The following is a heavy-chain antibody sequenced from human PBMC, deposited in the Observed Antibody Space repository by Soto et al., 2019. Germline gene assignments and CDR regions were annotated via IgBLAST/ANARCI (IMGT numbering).Heavy chain of an antibody. V-gene: IGHV3-11*05. CDR1: GFTFRDYY. CDR2: IDSSTKYT. Sequence: QVQLVESGGGLVRPGGSLRLSCEASGFTFRDYYMTWFRQAPGKGLEWLSYIDSSTKYTNYADSVKGRFTISRDNAKNSLYLQMNSLRADDTAVYYCAREYYYTMDLWGQGTMVTVSS. CDR3: AREYYYTMDL. J-gene: IGHJ6*02.